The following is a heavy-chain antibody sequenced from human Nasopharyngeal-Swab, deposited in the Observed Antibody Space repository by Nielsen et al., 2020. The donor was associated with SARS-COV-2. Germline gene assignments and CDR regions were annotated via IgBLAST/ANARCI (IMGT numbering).Heavy chain of an antibody. J-gene: IGHJ6*02. CDR2: ISSSSSYI. CDR3: ARWSDYYYYYGMDV. V-gene: IGHV3-21*01. Sequence: WIRQPPGKGLEWVSPISSSSSYIYYADSVKGRFTISRDNAKNSLYLQMNSLRAEDTAVYYCARWSDYYYYYGMDVWGQGTTGTVSS.